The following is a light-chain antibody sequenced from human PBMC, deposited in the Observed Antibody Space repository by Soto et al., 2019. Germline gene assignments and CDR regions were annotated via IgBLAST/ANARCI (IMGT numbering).Light chain of an antibody. CDR2: GAS. CDR3: QQYGSSPQT. CDR1: QSVSSSY. Sequence: EIVLTQSPGTLSLSPGEKATLSCRANQSVSSSYLAWYQQKLGQAPRLLIYGASSRATGIPDRFSGSGSGTDFTLTISRLGPEDLAVYYCQQYGSSPQTFGQGTKVDIK. J-gene: IGKJ1*01. V-gene: IGKV3-20*01.